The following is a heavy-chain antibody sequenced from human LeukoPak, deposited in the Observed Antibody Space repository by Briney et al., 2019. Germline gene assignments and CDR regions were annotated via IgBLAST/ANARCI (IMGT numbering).Heavy chain of an antibody. J-gene: IGHJ6*02. V-gene: IGHV3-23*01. CDR3: AKDIEGSEQWLARYYYGMDV. D-gene: IGHD6-19*01. CDR1: GFTFSSYA. CDR2: ISGSGGST. Sequence: PGGSLRLSCAASGFTFSSYAMSWVRQAPGKGLEWVSAISGSGGSTYYADSVKGRFTISRDNSKNTLYLQMNSLRAEDTAVYYCAKDIEGSEQWLARYYYGMDVWGQGTTVTVSS.